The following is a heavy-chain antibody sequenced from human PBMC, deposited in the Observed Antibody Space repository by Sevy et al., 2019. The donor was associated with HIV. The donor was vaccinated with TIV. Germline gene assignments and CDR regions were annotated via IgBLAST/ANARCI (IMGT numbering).Heavy chain of an antibody. D-gene: IGHD1-26*01. CDR1: GGTFSSYA. Sequence: ASVKVSCKASGGTFSSYAISWVRQAPGQGLEWMGGIIPIFGTANYAQKFQGRVTITADESTSTAYMELSSLGSEDTAVYYCAREGATGNIYYGMDVWGQGTTVTVSS. J-gene: IGHJ6*02. V-gene: IGHV1-69*13. CDR3: AREGATGNIYYGMDV. CDR2: IIPIFGTA.